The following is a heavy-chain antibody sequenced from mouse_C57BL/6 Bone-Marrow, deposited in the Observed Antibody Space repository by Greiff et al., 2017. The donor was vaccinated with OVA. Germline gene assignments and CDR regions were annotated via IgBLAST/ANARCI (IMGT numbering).Heavy chain of an antibody. CDR1: GYTFTSYW. V-gene: IGHV1-69*01. J-gene: IGHJ3*01. Sequence: QVQLKQPGAELVMPGASVKLSCKASGYTFTSYWMHWVKQRPGQGLEWIGEIDPSDSYTNYNQKFKGKSTLTVDKSSSTAYMQLSSLTSEDSAVYYCARADDYAWFAYWGQGTLVTVSA. D-gene: IGHD2-4*01. CDR2: IDPSDSYT. CDR3: ARADDYAWFAY.